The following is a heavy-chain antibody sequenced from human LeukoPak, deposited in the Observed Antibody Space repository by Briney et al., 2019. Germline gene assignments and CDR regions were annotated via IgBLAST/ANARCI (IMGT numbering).Heavy chain of an antibody. Sequence: SETLSLTCTVSGGSISSSSYYWGWIRQPPGKGLEWIGSIYYSGSTYYNPSLKSRVTISVDTSKNQFSLKLSSVTAADTAVSYCARLGHGAAAGTSYGMDVWGQGTTVTVSS. CDR2: IYYSGST. J-gene: IGHJ6*02. V-gene: IGHV4-39*01. CDR3: ARLGHGAAAGTSYGMDV. CDR1: GGSISSSSYY. D-gene: IGHD6-13*01.